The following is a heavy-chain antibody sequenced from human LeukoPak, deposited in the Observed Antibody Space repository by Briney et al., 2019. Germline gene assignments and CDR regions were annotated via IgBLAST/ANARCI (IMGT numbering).Heavy chain of an antibody. V-gene: IGHV1-18*01. J-gene: IGHJ4*02. CDR3: ARDHLDYYDSSGYPGY. Sequence: ASVTVSCKASGYTFTSYGISWVRQAPGQGLEWMGWISAYNGNTNYAQKLQGRVTMTTDTSTSTAYMELRSLRSDDTAVYYCARDHLDYYDSSGYPGYWGQGTLVTVSS. CDR2: ISAYNGNT. CDR1: GYTFTSYG. D-gene: IGHD3-22*01.